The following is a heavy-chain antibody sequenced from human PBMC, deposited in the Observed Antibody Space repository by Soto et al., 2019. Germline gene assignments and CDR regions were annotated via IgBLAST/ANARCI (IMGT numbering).Heavy chain of an antibody. CDR2: IIPIFGTA. D-gene: IGHD1-26*01. J-gene: IGHJ6*02. V-gene: IGHV1-69*01. Sequence: QVQLVQSGAEVKKPGSSVKVSCKASGGTFSSYAISWVRQAPGQGLEWMGGIIPIFGTANYAQKFQGRVTITADESRGPAYMELSSLRSEDTAGYSWGGGGATISYYYYGMDVWGQGTTVTVSS. CDR1: GGTFSSYA. CDR3: GGGGATISYYYYGMDV.